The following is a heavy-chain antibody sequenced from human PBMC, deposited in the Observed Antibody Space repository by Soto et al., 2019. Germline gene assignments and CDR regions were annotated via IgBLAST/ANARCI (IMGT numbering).Heavy chain of an antibody. CDR1: GFTVSSNY. J-gene: IGHJ6*02. V-gene: IGHV3-53*04. Sequence: EVQLVESGGGLVQPGGSLRLSCAASGFTVSSNYMSWVRQAPGKGLEWVSVIYSGGSTYYADSVKGRFTISRHNYKNTLYLQMNSLRAEDTAVYYGARRKAGGMDVGGQGTTVTFS. CDR3: ARRKAGGMDV. CDR2: IYSGGST.